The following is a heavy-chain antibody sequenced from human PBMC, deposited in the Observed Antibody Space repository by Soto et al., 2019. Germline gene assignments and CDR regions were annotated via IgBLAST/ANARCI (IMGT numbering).Heavy chain of an antibody. J-gene: IGHJ4*02. CDR1: GFTFDDYA. V-gene: IGHV3-9*01. Sequence: DVQLVESGGGLVQPGRSLRLSCAASGFTFDDYAMHWVRQAPGKGLEWVSGISWNSGSIGYADSVKGRFTISRDNAKNSLYLQMNSLRAEDTALYYCAKDKSDYGDRFDYWGQGTLVTVSS. CDR3: AKDKSDYGDRFDY. CDR2: ISWNSGSI. D-gene: IGHD4-17*01.